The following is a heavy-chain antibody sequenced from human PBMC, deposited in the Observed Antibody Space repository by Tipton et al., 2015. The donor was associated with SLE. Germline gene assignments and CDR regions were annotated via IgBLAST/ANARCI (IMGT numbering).Heavy chain of an antibody. Sequence: GSLRLSCAASRFTFSAYSMNWLRQAPGKEVEWVSTITSSSDNLYYADSVKGRFTISRDNAKKSLFLQMNSLRAEDTAVYYCARDLSAALDSWGQGTLVTVSS. CDR1: RFTFSAYS. V-gene: IGHV3-21*03. D-gene: IGHD6-13*01. J-gene: IGHJ4*02. CDR2: ITSSSDNL. CDR3: ARDLSAALDS.